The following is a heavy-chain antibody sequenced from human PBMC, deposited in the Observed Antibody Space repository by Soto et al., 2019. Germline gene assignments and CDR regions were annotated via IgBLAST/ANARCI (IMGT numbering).Heavy chain of an antibody. J-gene: IGHJ6*02. V-gene: IGHV3-15*01. Sequence: EVQLVESGGGLVKPGGSLRLSCAASGFTFSNAWMSWVRQAPGKGLEWVGRIKSKTDGGTTDYAAPVKGRFTISRDDSKNTLYLQMNSLKTEDTAVYYCTTISPTTVVTPFYYYGMGVWGQGTTVTVSS. D-gene: IGHD4-17*01. CDR2: IKSKTDGGTT. CDR1: GFTFSNAW. CDR3: TTISPTTVVTPFYYYGMGV.